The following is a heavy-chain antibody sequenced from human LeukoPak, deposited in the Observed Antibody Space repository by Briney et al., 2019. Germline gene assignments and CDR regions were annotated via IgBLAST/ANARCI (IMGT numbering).Heavy chain of an antibody. CDR3: ARDCSGGSCYGAFDI. CDR1: GASIRSGDYY. Sequence: SETLSLTCTVTGASIRSGDYYWSWIRQPPGKGLEWIGYIYDSGSTYYNPSLKSRITISVDTSENRFSLKLSSVTATDTAVYYCARDCSGGSCYGAFDIWGQGTMVTVSS. J-gene: IGHJ3*02. V-gene: IGHV4-30-4*01. CDR2: IYDSGST. D-gene: IGHD2-15*01.